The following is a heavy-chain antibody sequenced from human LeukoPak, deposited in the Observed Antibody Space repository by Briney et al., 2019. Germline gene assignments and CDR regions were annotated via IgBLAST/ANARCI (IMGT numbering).Heavy chain of an antibody. CDR1: GFTFSSYS. CDR3: ASGVSGSGWYFDL. J-gene: IGHJ2*01. D-gene: IGHD1-26*01. V-gene: IGHV3-21*01. Sequence: GGSLRLSCAASGFTFSSYSMNWVRQAPGKGLEWVSSISSSSSYIYYADSVKGRFTISRDNAKNSLYLQMHSLRADDTAVYYCASGVSGSGWYFDLWGRGTLVTVSS. CDR2: ISSSSSYI.